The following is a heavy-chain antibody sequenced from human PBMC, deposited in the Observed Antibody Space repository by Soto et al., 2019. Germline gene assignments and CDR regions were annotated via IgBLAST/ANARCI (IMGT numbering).Heavy chain of an antibody. CDR3: ASWAAAGIDYYGMDV. D-gene: IGHD6-13*01. CDR2: IYTSGST. Sequence: QVQLQESGPGLVKPSETLSLTCTVSGGSISSYYWSWVRQPAGKGLEWIGRIYTSGSTNYNPSLNRRVNMSVDTSKKQYSQKLSSVTAADKAVYYCASWAAAGIDYYGMDVWGQGTTVTDSS. V-gene: IGHV4-4*07. CDR1: GGSISSYY. J-gene: IGHJ6*02.